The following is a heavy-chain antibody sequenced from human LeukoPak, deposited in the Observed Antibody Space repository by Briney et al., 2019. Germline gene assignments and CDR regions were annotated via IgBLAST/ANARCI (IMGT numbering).Heavy chain of an antibody. J-gene: IGHJ4*02. CDR1: GFTFSRSW. D-gene: IGHD6-13*01. V-gene: IGHV3-7*03. Sequence: PGGSLRLSCAAPGFTFSRSWMSWVRQPPGKGLEWVANISPDGSTKYHMDSVKGRFTISRDNAKDSLYLEMSRLRDDDTAMYYCATGASGSCDFGGQGTLVTVSS. CDR2: ISPDGSTK. CDR3: ATGASGSCDF.